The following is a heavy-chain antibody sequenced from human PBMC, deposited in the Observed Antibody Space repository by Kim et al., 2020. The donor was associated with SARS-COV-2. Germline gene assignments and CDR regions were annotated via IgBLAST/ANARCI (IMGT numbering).Heavy chain of an antibody. V-gene: IGHV1-18*01. J-gene: IGHJ6*01. CDR1: GYTFTSYG. CDR2: ISAYTGNT. CDR3: AREGPSSGWPRYYCYGMDV. Sequence: ASVKVSCKASGYTFTSYGISWVRQAPGQGLEWMGWISAYTGNTNYAQKLQGSVTMTTDTSTSTAYMELRSLRSDDTAVYYCAREGPSSGWPRYYCYGMDVCGEGTTFTVSS. D-gene: IGHD6-19*01.